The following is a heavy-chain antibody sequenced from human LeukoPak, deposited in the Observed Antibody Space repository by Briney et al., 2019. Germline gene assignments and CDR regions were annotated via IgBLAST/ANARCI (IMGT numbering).Heavy chain of an antibody. Sequence: PSDTLSLTCTVSGGSISGYYWSWIRQPPGQGLEWIGYIHYSGSTDYNPSLKGRVTISLDMSKNQFSLKMNSMTAADTAVYYCAREGQWLPEWFDPWGQGTLVTVSS. CDR3: AREGQWLPEWFDP. CDR2: IHYSGST. D-gene: IGHD6-19*01. J-gene: IGHJ5*02. V-gene: IGHV4-59*01. CDR1: GGSISGYY.